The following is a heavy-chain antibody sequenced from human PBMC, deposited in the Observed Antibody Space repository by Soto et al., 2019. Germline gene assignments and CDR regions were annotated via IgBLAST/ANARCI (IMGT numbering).Heavy chain of an antibody. CDR3: ATKYYSYYYYGMDV. V-gene: IGHV5-10-1*01. Sequence: GESLKISCKGSGYSFTSYWISWVRQMPGKGLEWMGRIDPSDSYTNYSPSFQGHVTISADKSISTAYLQWSSLKASDTAMYYCATKYYSYYYYGMDVWGQGTTVTVSS. CDR2: IDPSDSYT. D-gene: IGHD3-10*01. J-gene: IGHJ6*02. CDR1: GYSFTSYW.